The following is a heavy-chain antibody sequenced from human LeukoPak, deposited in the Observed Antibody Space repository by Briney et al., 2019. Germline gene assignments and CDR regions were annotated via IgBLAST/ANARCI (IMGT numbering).Heavy chain of an antibody. V-gene: IGHV3-15*01. Sequence: PGGSLRLSCAASGFTFTTAWMSWVRQAPGQGLEWVGRSISKNNGGTTDYAAPVKGRFTISRDDSKNMLYLEMNSLKSEDTAAYYCITDPGEYASHWGRGTLVTVSS. D-gene: IGHD3-10*01. CDR2: SISKNNGGTT. CDR1: GFTFTTAW. J-gene: IGHJ4*02. CDR3: ITDPGEYASH.